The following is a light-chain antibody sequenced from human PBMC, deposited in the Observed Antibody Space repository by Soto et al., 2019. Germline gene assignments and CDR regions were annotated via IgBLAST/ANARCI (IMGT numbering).Light chain of an antibody. J-gene: IGLJ2*01. V-gene: IGLV2-14*01. Sequence: QSALTQPASVSGSPGQSITISCTGTSSDLGRYKFVSWFQQHPGKAPKLMIFEGTNRPSGVSNRFSGSKSGNTASLTISGLQAEDEAIYFCSSSTNTNTLVIFGGGTKVTVL. CDR3: SSSTNTNTLVI. CDR1: SSDLGRYKF. CDR2: EGT.